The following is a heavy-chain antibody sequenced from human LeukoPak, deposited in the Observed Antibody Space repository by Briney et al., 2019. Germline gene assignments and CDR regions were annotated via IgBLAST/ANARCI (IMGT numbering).Heavy chain of an antibody. J-gene: IGHJ4*02. CDR1: GFTVSNNY. V-gene: IGHV3-66*01. CDR3: ARDPSAVAANTYG. D-gene: IGHD6-25*01. CDR2: IYSGGTT. Sequence: PGGSLRLSCAASGFTVSNNYMNWVRQAPGKGLEWVSLIYSGGTTYYADSVKGRFTISRDHSKNTLYLQMNSLRAEDTAAYYCARDPSAVAANTYGWGQGTLVTVSS.